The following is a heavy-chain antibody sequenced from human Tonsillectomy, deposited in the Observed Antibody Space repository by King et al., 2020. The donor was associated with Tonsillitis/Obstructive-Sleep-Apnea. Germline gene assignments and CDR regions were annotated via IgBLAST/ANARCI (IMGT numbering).Heavy chain of an antibody. CDR3: AKVIAAADSGGHWLDP. Sequence: VQLVQSGAEVKKPGSSVKVSCKASGGTFSSYPISWVRQAPGQGLEWMGRIIPILDRANYAQKFQGRVTITADKSKRTAYMELSGLRSEDTAVYYCAKVIAAADSGGHWLDPWGQGTLVTVSS. V-gene: IGHV1-69*04. J-gene: IGHJ5*02. CDR1: GGTFSSYP. D-gene: IGHD6-13*01. CDR2: IIPILDRA.